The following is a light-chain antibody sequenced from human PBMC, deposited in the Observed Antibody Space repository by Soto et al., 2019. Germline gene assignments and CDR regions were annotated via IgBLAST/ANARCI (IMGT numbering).Light chain of an antibody. CDR1: PSVSST. CDR3: QQYNNWPPWT. Sequence: EIVMTQSPAPLSVSPGERATLSCRASPSVSSTLAWYQQKPCQAPRLLIYGASTRATGIQARFSGSGSGTEITLTISSLQSEDLAVYYCQQYNNWPPWTFGQGTKGELK. J-gene: IGKJ1*01. CDR2: GAS. V-gene: IGKV3-15*01.